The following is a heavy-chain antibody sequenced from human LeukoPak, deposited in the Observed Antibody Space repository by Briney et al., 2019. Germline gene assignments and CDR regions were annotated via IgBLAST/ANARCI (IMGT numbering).Heavy chain of an antibody. CDR2: IKQDGSEK. CDR3: ARTVAGTFSFWFDP. J-gene: IGHJ5*02. CDR1: GFTFSSYW. Sequence: GGSLRLSCAASGFTFSSYWMSWVRQAPGKGLEWVANIKQDGSEKYYVDSVKGRFTISRDNAKNSLYLQMNGLRAEDTAVYYCARTVAGTFSFWFDPWGQGTLVTVSS. D-gene: IGHD6-19*01. V-gene: IGHV3-7*01.